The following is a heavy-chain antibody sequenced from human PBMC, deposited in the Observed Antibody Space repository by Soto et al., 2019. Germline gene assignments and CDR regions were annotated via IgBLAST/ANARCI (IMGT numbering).Heavy chain of an antibody. V-gene: IGHV4-39*01. CDR3: ARSSIKPQVFMYPFDS. Sequence: PSETLSLTCTVSGGSFSSSSYYWGWIRQPPGKGLEWIGSIYYSGSTYYNPSLKSRVTMSVDPSKNQFSLKLISVTAADTAVYYCARSSIKPQVFMYPFDSWSQGTLVTVSS. J-gene: IGHJ4*02. CDR2: IYYSGST. D-gene: IGHD3-3*01. CDR1: GGSFSSSSYY.